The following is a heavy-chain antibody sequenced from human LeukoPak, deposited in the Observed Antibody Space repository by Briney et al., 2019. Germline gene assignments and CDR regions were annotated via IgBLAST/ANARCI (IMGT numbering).Heavy chain of an antibody. CDR2: INPNSGDT. J-gene: IGHJ4*02. CDR3: ATQRGSYLWGTDFDY. V-gene: IGHV1-2*02. D-gene: IGHD3-16*01. Sequence: ASVKVSCKASGYTFTSYYMHWVRQAPGQGLEWVGWINPNSGDTKYAQKFQGRVTMTRDTSISTAYMELSRLRSDDTAVYYCATQRGSYLWGTDFDYWGQGTLVTVSS. CDR1: GYTFTSYY.